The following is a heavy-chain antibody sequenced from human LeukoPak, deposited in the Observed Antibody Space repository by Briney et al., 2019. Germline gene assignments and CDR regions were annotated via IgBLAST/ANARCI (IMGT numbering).Heavy chain of an antibody. D-gene: IGHD4-23*01. CDR3: AKPSPGGNHFDY. CDR1: GFTFSSHG. CDR2: ISPNGVIT. V-gene: IGHV3-23*01. J-gene: IGHJ4*02. Sequence: GGALRLSCAASGFTFSSHGMKWGRQGPGEGAGWVSGISPNGVITYYADSVKGRFTILRDTSKNTLYLQMNSLRADDTALYYCAKPSPGGNHFDYWGQGTLVTVSS.